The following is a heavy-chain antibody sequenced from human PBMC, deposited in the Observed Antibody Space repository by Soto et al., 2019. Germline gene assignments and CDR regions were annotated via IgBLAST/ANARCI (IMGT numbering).Heavy chain of an antibody. CDR2: ISSAGTYT. V-gene: IGHV3-21*06. CDR1: GFNFNIST. Sequence: EVFLVESGGGLVKPGGSLRISCAASGFNFNISTMNWVRQAPGKGLEWVSSISSAGTYTYYADSLKGRFTISRDNSKNSLFLHMSSLRAEDTALYFCARVYGLWGQWTMVTVSS. J-gene: IGHJ3*01. D-gene: IGHD4-17*01. CDR3: ARVYGL.